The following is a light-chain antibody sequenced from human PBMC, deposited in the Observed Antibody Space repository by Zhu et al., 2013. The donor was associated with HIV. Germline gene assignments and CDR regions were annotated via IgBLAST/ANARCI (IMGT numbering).Light chain of an antibody. CDR2: DAA. V-gene: IGKV3-11*01. CDR3: QHNSNWPHS. CDR1: QSVSRY. Sequence: EIVLTQSPATLSLFPGERATLSCRASQSVSRYLNWYQQKPGQAPRLLIYDAAKRATGIPARFSGSGSGTDFSLTISSLQPEDFAIYFCQHNSNWPHSFGQGTKLEIK. J-gene: IGKJ2*03.